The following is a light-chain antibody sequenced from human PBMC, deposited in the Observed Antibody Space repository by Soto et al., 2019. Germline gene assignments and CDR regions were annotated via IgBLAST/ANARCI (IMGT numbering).Light chain of an antibody. CDR3: QQYDIYWT. J-gene: IGKJ1*01. Sequence: DIQMTQSPSTLSASVGDRVTITCRASQSISTWLAWYQQKPGKAPKLLIYRASSLESGVPSRFSGSGSGTEFTLTISSLQPDDRATYYCQQYDIYWTFGQGTKVEIK. CDR1: QSISTW. CDR2: RAS. V-gene: IGKV1-5*03.